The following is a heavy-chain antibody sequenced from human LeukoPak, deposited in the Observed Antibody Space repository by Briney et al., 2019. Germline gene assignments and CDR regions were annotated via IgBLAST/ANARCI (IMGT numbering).Heavy chain of an antibody. Sequence: GGSLGLSCAGSGFTFSFYAMSWVRQAPGKGLEWVSAITDSGGSTYHADSVKGRFTISRDNSKNTLYLQMNSLRAEDTAVYYCAKPYSGSYYVPFDYWGQGTLVTVSS. J-gene: IGHJ4*02. CDR1: GFTFSFYA. V-gene: IGHV3-23*01. D-gene: IGHD1-26*01. CDR3: AKPYSGSYYVPFDY. CDR2: ITDSGGST.